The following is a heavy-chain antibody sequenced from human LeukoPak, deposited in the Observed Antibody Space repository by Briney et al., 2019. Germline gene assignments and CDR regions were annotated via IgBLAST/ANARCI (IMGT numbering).Heavy chain of an antibody. Sequence: GRSLRLSCAASGFPFSTFGMHWVRQAPGKGLEWVAAIAYDGSVKYYPDSLKGRLTISRDNSKNTLYLQMNSLRTEDTAVYSCAKERTVMGGTSFDYWGLGTLVTVSS. D-gene: IGHD1-26*01. CDR2: IAYDGSVK. CDR3: AKERTVMGGTSFDY. CDR1: GFPFSTFG. J-gene: IGHJ4*02. V-gene: IGHV3-30*18.